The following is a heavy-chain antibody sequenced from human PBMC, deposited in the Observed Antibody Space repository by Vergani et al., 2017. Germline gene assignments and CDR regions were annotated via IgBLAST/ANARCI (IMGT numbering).Heavy chain of an antibody. D-gene: IGHD3-3*01. Sequence: QVQLQESGPGLVKPSQTLSLTCTVSGGSLSSGGYYWSWIRQHPGKGLEWIGYIYYSGSTYYNPSLKSRVTISVDTSKNQFSLKLSSVTAADTAVYYCARALPSAFWSGYYWGDYFDYWGQGTLVTVSS. V-gene: IGHV4-31*03. CDR1: GGSLSSGGYY. J-gene: IGHJ4*02. CDR2: IYYSGST. CDR3: ARALPSAFWSGYYWGDYFDY.